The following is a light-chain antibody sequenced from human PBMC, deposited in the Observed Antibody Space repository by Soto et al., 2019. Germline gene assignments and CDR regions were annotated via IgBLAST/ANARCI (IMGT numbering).Light chain of an antibody. CDR2: DAS. Sequence: EILLAQSPATLSLSPGERATLSCKASQDVSIFLAWYQQKPGQAPRLIIHDASNRATGVPARFSGSGSGRDFTLNIPRLEPEDFAVYYCQQRSTWLYTFGQGTKL. CDR3: QQRSTWLYT. J-gene: IGKJ2*01. V-gene: IGKV3-11*02. CDR1: QDVSIF.